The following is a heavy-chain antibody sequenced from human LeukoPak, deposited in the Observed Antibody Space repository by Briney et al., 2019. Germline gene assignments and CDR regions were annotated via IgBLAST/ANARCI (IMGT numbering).Heavy chain of an antibody. Sequence: WGALRLSFAASGFNFSNYWMDWVRQAPGKGLGWVANIKEDGSEKYYVDSVKGRFTISRDNAKNSLYLQVNSLRAEDTAVYYCARDTSKWLQLGPFDYWGQGTLVTVSS. CDR3: ARDTSKWLQLGPFDY. D-gene: IGHD5-24*01. J-gene: IGHJ4*02. CDR1: GFNFSNYW. CDR2: IKEDGSEK. V-gene: IGHV3-7*01.